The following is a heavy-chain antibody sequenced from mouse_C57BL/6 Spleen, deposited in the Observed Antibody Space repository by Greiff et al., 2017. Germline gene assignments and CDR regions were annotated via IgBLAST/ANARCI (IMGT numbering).Heavy chain of an antibody. CDR1: GYTFTGYS. Sequence: QVQLQQSGAELARPGASVKMSCKASGYTFTGYSMHWVKQRPGQGLEWIGYINPSSGNTTYNQKFKDKATLTADKSSSTAYMQLSSLPSEDSAVDYCARGDYDNYDAIDYWGQGTTVTVSS. CDR3: ARGDYDNYDAIDY. CDR2: INPSSGNT. V-gene: IGHV1-4*01. D-gene: IGHD2-1*01. J-gene: IGHJ4*01.